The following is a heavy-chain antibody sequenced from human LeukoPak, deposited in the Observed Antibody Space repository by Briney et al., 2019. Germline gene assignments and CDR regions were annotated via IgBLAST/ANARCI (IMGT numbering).Heavy chain of an antibody. CDR1: GFTFSSYW. CDR3: AREGYCSSTSCYKFLGY. V-gene: IGHV3-7*01. CDR2: IKQDGSEK. D-gene: IGHD2-2*02. J-gene: IGHJ4*02. Sequence: SGGSLRLSCAASGFTFSSYWMSWVRQAPGKGLEWVANIKQDGSEKYYVDSVKGRFTISRDNAKNSLYLQMNSLRAEDTAVYYCAREGYCSSTSCYKFLGYWDQGTLVTVSS.